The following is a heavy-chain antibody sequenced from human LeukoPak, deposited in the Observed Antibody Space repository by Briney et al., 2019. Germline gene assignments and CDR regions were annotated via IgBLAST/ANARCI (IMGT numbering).Heavy chain of an antibody. CDR3: AKGGFEYSSSFNDY. D-gene: IGHD6-6*01. V-gene: IGHV3-23*01. Sequence: GGSLRLSCAASGFTFSSYAMSWVRQAPGKGLEWVSAISGSGGSTYYADSVKGRFTISRDNSKNTLYLQMSSLRAEDTAVYYCAKGGFEYSSSFNDYWGQGTLVTVSS. J-gene: IGHJ4*02. CDR1: GFTFSSYA. CDR2: ISGSGGST.